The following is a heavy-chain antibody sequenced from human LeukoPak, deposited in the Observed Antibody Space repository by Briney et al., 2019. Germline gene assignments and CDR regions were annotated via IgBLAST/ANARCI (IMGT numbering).Heavy chain of an antibody. CDR1: GGSFSGYY. J-gene: IGHJ4*01. CDR2: INHSGST. V-gene: IGHV4-34*01. Sequence: SETLSLTCAVYGGSFSGYYWSWIRQPPGKGLEWIGEINHSGSTNYNPSLKSRVTISVDTSKNQFSLKLSSVTAADTAVYYCTRGARDGYNTPADYWGHGTLVTVSS. D-gene: IGHD5-12*01. CDR3: TRGARDGYNTPADY.